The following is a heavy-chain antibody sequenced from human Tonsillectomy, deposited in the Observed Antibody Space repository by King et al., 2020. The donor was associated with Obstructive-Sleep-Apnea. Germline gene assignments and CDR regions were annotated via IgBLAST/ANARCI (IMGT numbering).Heavy chain of an antibody. V-gene: IGHV4-31*03. CDR1: GGSISSGGYY. CDR3: ARGRRSFDWLPFDY. D-gene: IGHD3-9*01. Sequence: QLQESGPGLVKPSQTLSLTCTVSGGSISSGGYYWSWIRQHPGKGLEWIGYIYYSGSTYYNPSLKSRVTISVDTSKNQFSLKLSSLPAADTAVYYCARGRRSFDWLPFDYWGQGTLVTVSS. J-gene: IGHJ4*02. CDR2: IYYSGST.